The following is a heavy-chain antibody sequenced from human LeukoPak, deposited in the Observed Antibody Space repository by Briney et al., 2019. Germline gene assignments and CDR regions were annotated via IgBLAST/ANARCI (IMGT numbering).Heavy chain of an antibody. D-gene: IGHD6-19*01. J-gene: IGHJ4*02. Sequence: ASVKVSCKASGYTFTGYYMHWVRQAPGQGLEWMGRINPNSGGTNYAQKFQGRVAMTRDTSISTAYMELSRLRSDDTAVYYCARVLIAVAGDYWGQGTLVTVSS. CDR2: INPNSGGT. CDR1: GYTFTGYY. CDR3: ARVLIAVAGDY. V-gene: IGHV1-2*06.